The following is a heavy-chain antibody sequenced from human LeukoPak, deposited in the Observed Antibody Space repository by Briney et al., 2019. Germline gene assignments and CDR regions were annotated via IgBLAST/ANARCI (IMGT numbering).Heavy chain of an antibody. Sequence: PGGSLRLSCAASGFTFSSYWMHWVRQAPGKGLVWVSRINSDGSSTSYADSVKGRFTISRDNAKNTLYLQMNSLRAEDTAVYYCARATQKQVMWEHWGQGTLVTVSS. CDR3: ARATQKQVMWEH. V-gene: IGHV3-74*01. D-gene: IGHD1-26*01. CDR1: GFTFSSYW. CDR2: INSDGSST. J-gene: IGHJ1*01.